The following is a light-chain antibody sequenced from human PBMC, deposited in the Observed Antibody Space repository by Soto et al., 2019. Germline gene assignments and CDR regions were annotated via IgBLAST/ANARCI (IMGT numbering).Light chain of an antibody. Sequence: QSVLTQPHSASGSPGQSVTISCTGTSSDVGGYNYVSWYQQHPGKAPKLMIHEVSKRPSGVPHRFSGSKSGNTASLTVSGLQAEDEADYYCSSYAGSNHLVFGGGTKLTVL. CDR2: EVS. CDR1: SSDVGGYNY. CDR3: SSYAGSNHLV. J-gene: IGLJ2*01. V-gene: IGLV2-8*01.